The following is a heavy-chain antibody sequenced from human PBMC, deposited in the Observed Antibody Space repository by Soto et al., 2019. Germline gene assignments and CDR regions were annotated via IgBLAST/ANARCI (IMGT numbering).Heavy chain of an antibody. D-gene: IGHD2-8*01. Sequence: GGSLRLSCASSGCTFSSYAMHWVRQAPGKGLEWVAVISYDGSNKYYADSVKGRFTISRANSKNTLYLQMNSLRAEDTAVYYCARDIVLMVYAPNTHYYYYGMDVWGQGTTVTVSS. CDR1: GCTFSSYA. CDR3: ARDIVLMVYAPNTHYYYYGMDV. V-gene: IGHV3-30-3*01. J-gene: IGHJ6*02. CDR2: ISYDGSNK.